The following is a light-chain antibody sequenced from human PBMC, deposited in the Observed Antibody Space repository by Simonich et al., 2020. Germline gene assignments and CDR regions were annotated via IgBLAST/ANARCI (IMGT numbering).Light chain of an antibody. CDR1: SGSIASHY. J-gene: IGLJ2*01. V-gene: IGLV6-57*03. Sequence: NFMLTQPHSVSESPGKTVTISCTRSSGSIASHYVQWYQQRPGSAPTTVIYEDNHRPPGVPDRFSGSIDSSSNSASLTISGLKTEDEADYYCQSYDSSTVVFGGGTKLTVL. CDR2: EDN. CDR3: QSYDSSTVV.